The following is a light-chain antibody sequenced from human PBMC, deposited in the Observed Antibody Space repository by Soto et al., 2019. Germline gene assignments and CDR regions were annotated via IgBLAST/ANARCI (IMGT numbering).Light chain of an antibody. J-gene: IGKJ1*01. CDR2: DAS. V-gene: IGKV3-11*01. CDR3: QQRSNWPRT. CDR1: QSVSSY. Sequence: EIVWTQSPATLSLSPGERATLSCRASQSVSSYLAWYQQKPGQAPRLLIYDASNRATGIPARFSGSGSGTDFTLTISSLEPEDFAVYYCQQRSNWPRTVGQGTKVEIK.